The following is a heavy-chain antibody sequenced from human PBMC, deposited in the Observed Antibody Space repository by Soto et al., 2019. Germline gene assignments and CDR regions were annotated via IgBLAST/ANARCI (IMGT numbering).Heavy chain of an antibody. D-gene: IGHD3-16*01. Sequence: GGSLRLSCAASGFTSSNFAMSWVRQAPGKGLEWVSTLSGGGDNTYYADSVKGRFTISRDNSKNTLSLQMNSLRVEDSAVYYCVPRKGDPFTWGPGTLVTVSS. CDR1: GFTSSNFA. CDR2: LSGGGDNT. J-gene: IGHJ4*02. CDR3: VPRKGDPFT. V-gene: IGHV3-23*01.